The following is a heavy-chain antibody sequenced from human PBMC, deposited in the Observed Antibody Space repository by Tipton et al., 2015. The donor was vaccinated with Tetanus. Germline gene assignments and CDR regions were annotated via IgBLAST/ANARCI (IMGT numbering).Heavy chain of an antibody. D-gene: IGHD4-17*01. Sequence: GSLRLSCAASGITFSRFAMHWVRQAPGKGLEWISYIRTTSNTIYYADSVRGRFTIYRDNANNLLYLQMRHLRRDDTAGYYCASMTVTRWGPGTLVTVSS. J-gene: IGHJ4*02. CDR2: IRTTSNTI. V-gene: IGHV3-48*01. CDR3: ASMTVTR. CDR1: GITFSRFA.